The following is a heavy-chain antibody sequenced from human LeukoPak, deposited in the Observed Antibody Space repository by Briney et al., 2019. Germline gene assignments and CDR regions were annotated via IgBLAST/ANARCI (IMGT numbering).Heavy chain of an antibody. Sequence: PSETLSLTCTVSGGSISSYYWSWIRQPAGKGLEWIGRIYTSGSTNYNPSLKSRVTISVDTSKNQFSLKLNSVTAADTAVYYSARLSRLANYFDNWGQGTLVTVSS. CDR1: GGSISSYY. J-gene: IGHJ4*02. CDR2: IYTSGST. CDR3: ARLSRLANYFDN. V-gene: IGHV4-4*07. D-gene: IGHD3-3*02.